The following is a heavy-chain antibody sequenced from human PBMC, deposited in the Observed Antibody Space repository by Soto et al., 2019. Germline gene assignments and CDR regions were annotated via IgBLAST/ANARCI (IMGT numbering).Heavy chain of an antibody. CDR1: GGSISSGGYY. V-gene: IGHV4-31*02. D-gene: IGHD1-7*01. CDR3: ASSDNWNYAPLSY. Sequence: LCGGSISSGGYYWSWIRQHPGKGLEWIGYIYYSGSTYYNPSLKSRVTISVDTSKNQFSLKLSSVTAADTAVYYCASSDNWNYAPLSYWGQGTLVTVSS. J-gene: IGHJ4*02. CDR2: IYYSGST.